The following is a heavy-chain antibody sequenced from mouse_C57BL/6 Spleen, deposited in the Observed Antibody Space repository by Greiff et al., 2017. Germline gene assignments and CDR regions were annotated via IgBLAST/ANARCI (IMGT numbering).Heavy chain of an antibody. CDR3: ASPYYYGSGYFDV. V-gene: IGHV1-26*01. CDR2: INPNNGGT. J-gene: IGHJ1*03. CDR1: GYTFTDYY. Sequence: VQLQQSGPELVKPGASVKISCKASGYTFTDYYMNWVKQSHGKSLEWIGDINPNNGGTSYNQKFKGKATLTVDKSSSTAYMELRSLTSEDSAVYYCASPYYYGSGYFDVWGTGTTVTVSS. D-gene: IGHD1-1*01.